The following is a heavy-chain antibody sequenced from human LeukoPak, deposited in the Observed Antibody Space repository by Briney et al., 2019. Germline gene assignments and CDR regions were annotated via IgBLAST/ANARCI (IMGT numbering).Heavy chain of an antibody. J-gene: IGHJ4*02. CDR2: VSFRGST. Sequence: SETLSLTCTVSGGSISSYYWTWIRRPPGKGLEWIGFVSFRGSTSYNPSLKSRVTIPLDTSKNQFSLNLSSVTAADTAVYYCARHFSGAAAPLPFDYWGQGTLVTVSS. CDR1: GGSISSYY. V-gene: IGHV4-59*08. CDR3: ARHFSGAAAPLPFDY. D-gene: IGHD6-13*01.